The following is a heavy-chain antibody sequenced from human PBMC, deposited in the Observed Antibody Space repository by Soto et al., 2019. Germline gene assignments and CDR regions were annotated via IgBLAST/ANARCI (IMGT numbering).Heavy chain of an antibody. D-gene: IGHD2-2*01. CDR2: ISWNSASI. J-gene: IGHJ3*02. CDR1: GFTFNDYA. CDR3: AKEPRQLLFNDAFDI. V-gene: IGHV3-9*01. Sequence: GGSLRLSCAASGFTFNDYAMHWVRQAPGKGLEWVSGISWNSASIGYAASVKGRFTISRDNAENSLFLQMSSLRAEDTALYYCAKEPRQLLFNDAFDIWGQGTMVNVSS.